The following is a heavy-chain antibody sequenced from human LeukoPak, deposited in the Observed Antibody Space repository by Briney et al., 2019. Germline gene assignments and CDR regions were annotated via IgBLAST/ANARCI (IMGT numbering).Heavy chain of an antibody. Sequence: ASVKVSCKASGFTFSDYYLHRLRQAPGEGLEWMGWINPNSGATRYAQKFQGRVTLTRDTSISTAYMELSSLRSDDTAVFFCARESGGDDAFDIWGQGTMVTVSS. V-gene: IGHV1-2*02. CDR3: ARESGGDDAFDI. CDR2: INPNSGAT. CDR1: GFTFSDYY. D-gene: IGHD2-21*02. J-gene: IGHJ3*02.